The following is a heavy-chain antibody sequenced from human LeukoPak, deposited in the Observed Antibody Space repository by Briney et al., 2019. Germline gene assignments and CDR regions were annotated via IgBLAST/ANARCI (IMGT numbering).Heavy chain of an antibody. CDR2: VKSKNDGGTT. V-gene: IGHV3-15*01. Sequence: GGCLSPSCAASGFTFSTTWMSWVRQAPGKGLEWVGRVKSKNDGGTTEFAAHVRGRFTISRDDSKDTVYLQMNSLKTEDTAVYYCTTVSATGTPFFWGQG. J-gene: IGHJ1*01. CDR3: TTVSATGTPFF. D-gene: IGHD1-1*01. CDR1: GFTFSTTW.